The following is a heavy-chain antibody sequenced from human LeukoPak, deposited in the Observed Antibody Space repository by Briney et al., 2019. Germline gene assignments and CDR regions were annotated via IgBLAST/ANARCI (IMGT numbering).Heavy chain of an antibody. CDR2: IYYSGTT. Sequence: SETLSLTCTVSGDSISNYYWSWFRQPPGKGLEWIGYIYYSGTTSYNPSLKSRVTISVDTSKNQFSLKLSSVTAEDTAVYYCARDPRGGSYYGPSSLRYYFDYWGQGTLVTVSS. CDR3: ARDPRGGSYYGPSSLRYYFDY. D-gene: IGHD1-26*01. V-gene: IGHV4-59*01. J-gene: IGHJ4*02. CDR1: GDSISNYY.